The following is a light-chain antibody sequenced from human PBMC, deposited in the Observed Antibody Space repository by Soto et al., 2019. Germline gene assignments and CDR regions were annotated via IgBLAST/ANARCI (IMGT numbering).Light chain of an antibody. Sequence: DIQMTQSPSSLSASVGDRVTITCRASQSIYSSLNWYHQKPGKAPKLLIYAASNVQSGVPSRFSGSGSGTDFTLSSSSLQPEDFATYYCQQSYSAPYTFGQGTKLEI. CDR1: QSIYSS. V-gene: IGKV1-39*01. CDR3: QQSYSAPYT. J-gene: IGKJ2*01. CDR2: AAS.